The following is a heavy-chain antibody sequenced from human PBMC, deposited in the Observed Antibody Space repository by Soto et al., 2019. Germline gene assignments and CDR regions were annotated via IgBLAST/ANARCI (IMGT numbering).Heavy chain of an antibody. J-gene: IGHJ5*02. CDR1: GYRFSGYG. D-gene: IGHD6-6*01. V-gene: IGHV1-18*04. CDR2: ISGYTGNT. Sequence: QVPLVQSGAEVKKPGASVKVSCKASGYRFSGYGISWARLAPGQGLEWMGWISGYTGNTQYSQKFQGRVTMTADTSTSTAFMELRSLRSDDTAVYFCARSPLASRTSWFDPWGPGTLVTVSS. CDR3: ARSPLASRTSWFDP.